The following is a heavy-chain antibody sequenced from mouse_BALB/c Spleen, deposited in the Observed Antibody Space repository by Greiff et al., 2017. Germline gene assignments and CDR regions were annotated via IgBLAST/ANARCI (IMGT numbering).Heavy chain of an antibody. CDR1: GFSLTSYG. CDR3: ARGLRYGSSYDYAMDY. J-gene: IGHJ4*01. CDR2: IWAGGST. D-gene: IGHD1-1*01. V-gene: IGHV2-9*02. Sequence: QVQLKESGPGLVAPSQSLSITCTVSGFSLTSYGVHWVRQPPGKGLEWLGVIWAGGSTNYNSALMSRLSISKDNSKSQVFLKMNSLQTDDTAMYYCARGLRYGSSYDYAMDYWGQGTSVTVSS.